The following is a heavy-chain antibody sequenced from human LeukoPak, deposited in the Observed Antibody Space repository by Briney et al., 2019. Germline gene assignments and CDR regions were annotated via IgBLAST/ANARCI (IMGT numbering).Heavy chain of an antibody. J-gene: IGHJ4*02. Sequence: GGSLRLSCAASGFTFSSYIINWVRQAPGKGLEWVSSISSSNSYIYYADSVKGRFTISRDNAKNSLYLQMNSLRAEDTALYYCASGAGPYDSSGYALDYWGQGTLVTVSS. CDR2: ISSSNSYI. CDR1: GFTFSSYI. D-gene: IGHD3-22*01. CDR3: ASGAGPYDSSGYALDY. V-gene: IGHV3-21*04.